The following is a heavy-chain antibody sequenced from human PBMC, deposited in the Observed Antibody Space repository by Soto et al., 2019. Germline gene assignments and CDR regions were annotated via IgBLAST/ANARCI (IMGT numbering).Heavy chain of an antibody. Sequence: QVQLQESGPGLVKPSQTLSLTCTVSGGSISSGDYYWSWIRQPPGKGLEWIGYIYYSGSTYYNPSLKSRVTISVDTSKNQFSLKLSSVTAADTAVYYCARAYSYGIAAAGTTFDYWGQGTLVTVSS. CDR3: ARAYSYGIAAAGTTFDY. CDR1: GGSISSGDYY. D-gene: IGHD6-13*01. V-gene: IGHV4-30-4*01. J-gene: IGHJ4*02. CDR2: IYYSGST.